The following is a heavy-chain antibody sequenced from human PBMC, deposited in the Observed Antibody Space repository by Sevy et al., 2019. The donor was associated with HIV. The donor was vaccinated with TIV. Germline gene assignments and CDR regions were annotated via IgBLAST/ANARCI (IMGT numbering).Heavy chain of an antibody. CDR1: GFTVSSNY. CDR3: ARGKSGYGYALNY. CDR2: IYSDGTT. Sequence: GGSLRLSCAASGFTVSSNYMTWVRQVPGKGLEGVSVIYSDGTTYHADSVKDRFTISRDNSTNTLYLQMNSLRAEDTAVYYCARGKSGYGYALNYWGQGTLVTVSS. V-gene: IGHV3-66*01. D-gene: IGHD5-18*01. J-gene: IGHJ4*02.